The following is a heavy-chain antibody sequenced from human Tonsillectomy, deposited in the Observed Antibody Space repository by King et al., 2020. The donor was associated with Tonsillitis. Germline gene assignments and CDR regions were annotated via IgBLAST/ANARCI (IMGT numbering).Heavy chain of an antibody. V-gene: IGHV4-39*07. CDR3: ARPWGPAAAIDY. CDR1: GGSISSSSYY. CDR2: IYYSGIT. Sequence: LQESGPGLVKPSETLSLTCTVSGGSISSSSYYWGWIRQPPGKGLEWIGNIYYSGITYYNTSLKSRVTISVDTPKNQFSLKLSSVTAADTAVYYCARPWGPAAAIDYWGQGTLVTVSS. D-gene: IGHD2-2*01. J-gene: IGHJ4*02.